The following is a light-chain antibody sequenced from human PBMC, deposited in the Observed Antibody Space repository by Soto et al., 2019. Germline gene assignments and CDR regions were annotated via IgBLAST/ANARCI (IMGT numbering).Light chain of an antibody. CDR1: QSVSSSY. Sequence: EIVLTQSPGTLSLSPGERATLSCRASQSVSSSYLAWYQQKPGQAPRLLIYGASSRATGIPDRFSGSGSGTDFTVTIIRLEPEDFAVYYCQQYGSSPPWTFGQGTKVEIK. CDR3: QQYGSSPPWT. CDR2: GAS. J-gene: IGKJ1*01. V-gene: IGKV3-20*01.